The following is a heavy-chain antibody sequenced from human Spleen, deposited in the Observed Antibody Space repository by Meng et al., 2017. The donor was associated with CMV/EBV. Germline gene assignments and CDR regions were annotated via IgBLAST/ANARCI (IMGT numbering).Heavy chain of an antibody. Sequence: ASVKVSCKASGYTFTDHYFHWVRQAPGQGLEWMGWIYPKTGRTHYAMKFQGRLTVTRDTSISTGDMELSSLGSDDTAVYYCARDNDWGPDYWGQGTLVTVSS. V-gene: IGHV1-2*02. J-gene: IGHJ4*02. D-gene: IGHD7-27*01. CDR2: IYPKTGRT. CDR1: GYTFTDHY. CDR3: ARDNDWGPDY.